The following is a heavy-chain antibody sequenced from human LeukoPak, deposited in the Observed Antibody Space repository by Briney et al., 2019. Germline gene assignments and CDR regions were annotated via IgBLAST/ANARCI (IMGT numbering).Heavy chain of an antibody. J-gene: IGHJ4*02. CDR1: GFTFSSYA. V-gene: IGHV3-23*01. D-gene: IGHD3-10*01. CDR2: ISGSGGST. Sequence: GGSLRLSCAASGFTFSSYAMSWVRQAPGKGLEWVSAISGSGGSTYYADSVKGRFTISRDNSKNTLYLQMNSLRAEDTAVYYCAKDLDYYGSGTSFDYWGQGTLVTVSS. CDR3: AKDLDYYGSGTSFDY.